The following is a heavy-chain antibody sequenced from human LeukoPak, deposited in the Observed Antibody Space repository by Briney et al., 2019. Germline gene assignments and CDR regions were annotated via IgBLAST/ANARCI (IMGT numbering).Heavy chain of an antibody. V-gene: IGHV4-31*03. CDR3: ARSPPSVTYYFDY. CDR1: GGSISSGGYY. D-gene: IGHD4-17*01. CDR2: IYCSGST. J-gene: IGHJ4*02. Sequence: SETLSLTCTVSGGSISSGGYYWSWVRQHPGRGLEWIGYIYCSGSTYYNPSLKSRVTISVDTSKNQFSLKLSSVTAADTAVYYCARSPPSVTYYFDYWAQGTLVTVSS.